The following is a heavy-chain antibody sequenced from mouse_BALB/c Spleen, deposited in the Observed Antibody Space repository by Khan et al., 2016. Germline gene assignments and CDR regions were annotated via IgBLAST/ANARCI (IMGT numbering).Heavy chain of an antibody. J-gene: IGHJ2*01. Sequence: VQLQQSGPELVKPGASVKMSCKASGYTFTSYVMHWVKQKPGQGLEWIGYINPYNDGSKYNEKFKGKATLTSDKSSSTAYMELSSLTSEDSAVYYCARFPYYNYFDYWGQGTTLTVSS. V-gene: IGHV1S136*01. CDR1: GYTFTSYV. D-gene: IGHD2-12*01. CDR3: ARFPYYNYFDY. CDR2: INPYNDGS.